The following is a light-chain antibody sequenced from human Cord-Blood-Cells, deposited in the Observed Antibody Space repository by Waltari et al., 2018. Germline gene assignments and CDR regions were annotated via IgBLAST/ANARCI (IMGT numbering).Light chain of an antibody. V-gene: IGLV1-44*01. CDR2: SNN. CDR3: AAWDDSLNGWV. Sequence: QSLLTQPPSAPGTPGQRVPISCSGSGSTIGGNTAHWYPQLPGTAPKLLIYSNNQRPSGVPDRFSGSKSGTSASLAISGLQSEDEADYYCAAWDDSLNGWVFGGGTKLTVL. J-gene: IGLJ3*02. CDR1: GSTIGGNT.